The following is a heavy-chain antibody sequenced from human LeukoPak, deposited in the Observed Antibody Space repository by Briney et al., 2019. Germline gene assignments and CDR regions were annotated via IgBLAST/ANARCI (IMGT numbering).Heavy chain of an antibody. J-gene: IGHJ4*02. CDR2: INHSGST. CDR3: ARMVPAGTHNY. V-gene: IGHV4-34*01. Sequence: SETLSLTCAVYGGSFSGYYWSWIRQPPGKGLEWIGEINHSGSTNYNPSLKSRVTISVDTSKNQFSLKLTSVTAAGTAVYFCARMVPAGTHNYWGQGLLVTVSS. CDR1: GGSFSGYY. D-gene: IGHD2-2*01.